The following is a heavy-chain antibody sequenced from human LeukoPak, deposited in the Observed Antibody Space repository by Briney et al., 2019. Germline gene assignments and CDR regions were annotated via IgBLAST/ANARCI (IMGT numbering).Heavy chain of an antibody. V-gene: IGHV4-38-2*01. CDR2: IYHSGST. D-gene: IGHD2-15*01. J-gene: IGHJ4*02. CDR1: GYFISSGYY. CDR3: ARIFSYYFDY. Sequence: PSETLSLTCAVSGYFISSGYYWGWIRQPPGKGLEWIGSIYHSGSTYYNPSLKSRVTISVDTSKNQFSLKLSSVTAADTAVYYCARIFSYYFDYWGQGTLVTVSS.